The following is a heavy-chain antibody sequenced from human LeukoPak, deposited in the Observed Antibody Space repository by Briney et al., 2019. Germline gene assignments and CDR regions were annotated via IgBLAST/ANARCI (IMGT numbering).Heavy chain of an antibody. D-gene: IGHD3-22*01. CDR2: IRSDGSDT. CDR1: GFIFSSYG. J-gene: IGHJ4*02. Sequence: GGSLRLSCAASGFIFSSYGMHWVRRPPGKGLEWVAFIRSDGSDTYSAASVKGRFTISRDNSKSTLWLQMNSLRAEDTAVYYCAKHDSSSDFWGQGTLVTVSS. V-gene: IGHV3-30*02. CDR3: AKHDSSSDF.